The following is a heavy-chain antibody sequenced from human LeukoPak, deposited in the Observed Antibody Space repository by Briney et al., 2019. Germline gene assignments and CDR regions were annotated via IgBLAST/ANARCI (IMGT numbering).Heavy chain of an antibody. CDR1: GFTSGDYA. CDR3: ARDSAGNDY. CDR2: IKQDGSEK. D-gene: IGHD6-13*01. V-gene: IGHV3-7*01. J-gene: IGHJ4*02. Sequence: PGGSLRLSCTASGFTSGDYAMSWFRQAPGKGLEWVANIKQDGSEKYYVDSVKGRFTISRDNAKNSLYLQMNSPRAEDTAMYYCARDSAGNDYWGQGTLVTVSS.